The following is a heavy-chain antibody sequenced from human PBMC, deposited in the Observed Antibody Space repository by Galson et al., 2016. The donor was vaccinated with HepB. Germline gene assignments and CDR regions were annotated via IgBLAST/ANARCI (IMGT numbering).Heavy chain of an antibody. CDR3: ARGPITIFGVVSGFDFDY. CDR1: GYTFTGYY. CDR2: INPTSGGA. D-gene: IGHD3-3*01. J-gene: IGHJ4*02. V-gene: IGHV1-2*04. Sequence: SVKVSCKASGYTFTGYYIHWVRQAPGQGLEWMGWINPTSGGANYAQKFQSWITMTRDTSISTVFMELSRLTSDDTAVYYCARGPITIFGVVSGFDFDYWSQGTLVTGSS.